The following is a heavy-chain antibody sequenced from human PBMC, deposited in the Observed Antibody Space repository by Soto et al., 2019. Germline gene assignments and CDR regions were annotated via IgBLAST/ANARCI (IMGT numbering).Heavy chain of an antibody. CDR1: GGSISSGDYY. J-gene: IGHJ4*02. CDR3: ATIKLGSNRLDY. D-gene: IGHD3-10*01. CDR2: IYYSGST. V-gene: IGHV4-30-4*01. Sequence: QVQLQESGPGLVKPSQTLSLTCTVSGGSISSGDYYWSWIRQPPGKGLEWIGYIYYSGSTYYNPSLKSRVTISVDPSKNHFSLKLSSVPAADTAVYYCATIKLGSNRLDYWGQGTLVTVPS.